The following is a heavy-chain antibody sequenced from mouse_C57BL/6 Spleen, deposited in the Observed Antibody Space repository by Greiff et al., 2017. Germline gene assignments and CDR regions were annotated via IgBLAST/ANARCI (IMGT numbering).Heavy chain of an antibody. CDR3: ARLDYDYFYFDY. CDR1: GYTFTDHT. Sequence: VKLQESDAELVKPGASVKISCKVSGYTFTDHTIHWMKQRPEQGLEWIGYIYPRDGSTKYNEKFKGKATLTADKSSSTAYMQLNSLTSEDSAVYFCARLDYDYFYFDYWGQGTTLTVSS. CDR2: IYPRDGST. D-gene: IGHD2-4*01. J-gene: IGHJ2*01. V-gene: IGHV1-78*01.